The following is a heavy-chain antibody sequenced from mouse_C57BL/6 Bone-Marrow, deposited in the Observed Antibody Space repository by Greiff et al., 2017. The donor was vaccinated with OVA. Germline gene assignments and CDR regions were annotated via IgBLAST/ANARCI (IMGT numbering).Heavy chain of an antibody. CDR3: ASSPYYYGSNYAMDY. CDR1: GYTFTSYW. J-gene: IGHJ4*01. Sequence: QVQLQQPGAELVKPGASVKMSCKASGYTFTSYWITWVKQRPGQGLEWIGDIYPGSGSTNYNEKFKSKATLTVDTSSSIAYMQLSSLTSEDSAVYYCASSPYYYGSNYAMDYWGQGTSVTVSS. D-gene: IGHD1-1*01. CDR2: IYPGSGST. V-gene: IGHV1-55*01.